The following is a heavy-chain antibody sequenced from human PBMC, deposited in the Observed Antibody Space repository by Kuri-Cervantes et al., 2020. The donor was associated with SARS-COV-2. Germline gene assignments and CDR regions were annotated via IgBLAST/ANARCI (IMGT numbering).Heavy chain of an antibody. J-gene: IGHJ4*02. Sequence: GGSLRLSCAASGFSFSSYWVHWVRQAPGKGLVWVSRIYTEGSTASYADSVKGRFTISRDNAKNTLFLQMNSLRAEDTAVYYCARDVDPYCDYWSGSAGYWGQGTLVTVSS. CDR1: GFSFSSYW. D-gene: IGHD3-3*01. CDR3: ARDVDPYCDYWSGSAGY. CDR2: IYTEGSTA. V-gene: IGHV3-74*01.